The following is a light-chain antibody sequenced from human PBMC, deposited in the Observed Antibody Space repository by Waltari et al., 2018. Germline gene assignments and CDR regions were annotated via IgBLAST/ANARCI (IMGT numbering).Light chain of an antibody. J-gene: IGKJ1*01. CDR2: GAS. Sequence: EIVLTQSPGTLSLSPGERGTLACRASQIVSRFLAWYQQIPGQPPRLLIYGASTRATGIPDRFSGSGSGTDFSLTISRLEPEDFAVYYCQKYDRLPATFGQGTKVEIK. CDR3: QKYDRLPAT. V-gene: IGKV3-20*01. CDR1: QIVSRF.